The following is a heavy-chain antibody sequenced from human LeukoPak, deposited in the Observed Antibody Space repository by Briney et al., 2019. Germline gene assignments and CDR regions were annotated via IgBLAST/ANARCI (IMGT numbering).Heavy chain of an antibody. D-gene: IGHD6-19*01. Sequence: PGGSLRLSCAASGFTFSSYAMSWVRQAPGKGLEWVSGISGSGGSTYYADSVKGWFTISRDNSKNTLYLQMNSLRAEDTAVYYCAKRTGSSGWYDVFDYWGQGTLVTVSS. CDR3: AKRTGSSGWYDVFDY. CDR2: ISGSGGST. J-gene: IGHJ4*02. V-gene: IGHV3-23*01. CDR1: GFTFSSYA.